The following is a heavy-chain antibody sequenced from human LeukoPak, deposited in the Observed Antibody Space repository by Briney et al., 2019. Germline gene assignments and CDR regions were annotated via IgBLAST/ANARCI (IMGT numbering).Heavy chain of an antibody. CDR2: IYRGGSDT. D-gene: IGHD3-16*01. Sequence: GESLKISCKGSGYRFTSYWIGWVRQMPGKGLEWMGIIYRGGSDTRYSPSFEGQITISADKSISTAYLQWSTLKASDTAMYYCARAADDYVWGSYKYWGQGTLVTVSS. CDR1: GYRFTSYW. CDR3: ARAADDYVWGSYKY. V-gene: IGHV5-51*01. J-gene: IGHJ4*02.